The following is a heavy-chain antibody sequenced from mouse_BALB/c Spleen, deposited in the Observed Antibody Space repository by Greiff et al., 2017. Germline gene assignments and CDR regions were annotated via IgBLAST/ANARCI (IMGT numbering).Heavy chain of an antibody. V-gene: IGHV1-69*01. CDR2: IDTSDSYT. CDR1: GYTFTDYW. J-gene: IGHJ2*01. Sequence: QVHVKQPGAELVMPGASVKMSCKASGYTFTDYWMHWVKQRPGQGLEWIGAIDTSDSYTSYNQKFKGKATLTVDESSSTAYMQLSSLTSEDSAVYYCARGGTTVDFDYWGQGTTLTVSS. CDR3: ARGGTTVDFDY. D-gene: IGHD1-1*01.